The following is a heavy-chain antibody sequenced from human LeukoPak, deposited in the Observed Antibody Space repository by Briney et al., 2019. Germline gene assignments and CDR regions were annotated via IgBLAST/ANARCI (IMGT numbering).Heavy chain of an antibody. CDR2: ISTTSNYI. V-gene: IGHV3-21*06. Sequence: PGGSLRLSCAASGFIFSSYNMKWVRQAPGKGLEWVSFISTTSNYIYYADSVKGRFTISRDNAKNSLYLQMNSLRGEDAALYYCARAGVCSTTSCDGGIDYWGQGTLVTVSS. CDR1: GFIFSSYN. D-gene: IGHD2-2*01. CDR3: ARAGVCSTTSCDGGIDY. J-gene: IGHJ4*02.